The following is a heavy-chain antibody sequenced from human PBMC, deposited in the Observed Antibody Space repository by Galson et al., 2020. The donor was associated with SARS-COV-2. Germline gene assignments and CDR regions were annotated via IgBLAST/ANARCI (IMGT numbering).Heavy chain of an antibody. D-gene: IGHD5-18*01. J-gene: IGHJ6*02. CDR2: ISGDGGST. Sequence: TGGSLRLSCAASGYNFDDHDMHWVRQAPGKGLEWVSVISGDGGSTYYADSVKGRFTISRDNSKDSLYLQMNSLRTEDTALYYCAKDQAGYTYGTRNGMDVWGQGTTVTVSS. CDR3: AKDQAGYTYGTRNGMDV. V-gene: IGHV3-43*02. CDR1: GYNFDDHD.